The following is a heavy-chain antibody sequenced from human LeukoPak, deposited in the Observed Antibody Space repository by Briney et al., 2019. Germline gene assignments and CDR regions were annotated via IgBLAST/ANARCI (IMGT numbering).Heavy chain of an antibody. CDR3: ARDRAWNYFDY. CDR1: GFTFSRHG. D-gene: IGHD3-3*01. Sequence: GGSLRLPCAPSGFTFSRHGMHWVRQAPGKGLEWVAIISNDGSRKYYAHSVEGRFTISRDNSKNTLYLQMDSLRAEDTAVYYCARDRAWNYFDYWGQGTLVTVSS. V-gene: IGHV3-30*03. CDR2: ISNDGSRK. J-gene: IGHJ4*02.